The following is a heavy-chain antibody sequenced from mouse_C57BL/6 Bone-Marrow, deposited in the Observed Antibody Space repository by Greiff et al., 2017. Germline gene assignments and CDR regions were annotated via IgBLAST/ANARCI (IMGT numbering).Heavy chain of an antibody. CDR2: IYPRSGNT. CDR1: GYTFTSYG. J-gene: IGHJ2*01. CDR3: ARLDYGSRRY. V-gene: IGHV1-81*01. D-gene: IGHD1-1*01. Sequence: VKLVESGAELARPGASVKLSCKASGYTFTSYGISWVKQRTGQGLEWIGEIYPRSGNTYYNEKFKGKATLTADKSSSTAYMELRSLTSEDSAVYFCARLDYGSRRYWGQGTTLTVSS.